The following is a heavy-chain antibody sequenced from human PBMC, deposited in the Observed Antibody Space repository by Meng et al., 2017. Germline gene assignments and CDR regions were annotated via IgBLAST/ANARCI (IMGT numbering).Heavy chain of an antibody. D-gene: IGHD2-15*01. CDR1: VGSISSSNW. V-gene: IGHV4-4*03. Sequence: ELVHARRPALAGRPGALAAPGAVSVGSISSSNWWSWVRQPPGKGLEWIGEIYHSGSTNYNPSLKSRVTISVDKSKSQFSLKLSTVTAADTAVYYCARVVAATTLFLDYWGQGTLVTVSS. J-gene: IGHJ4*02. CDR3: ARVVAATTLFLDY. CDR2: IYHSGST.